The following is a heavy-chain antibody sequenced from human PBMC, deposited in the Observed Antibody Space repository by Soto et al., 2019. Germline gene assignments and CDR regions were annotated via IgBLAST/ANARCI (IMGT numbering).Heavy chain of an antibody. D-gene: IGHD3-9*01. V-gene: IGHV1-24*01. Sequence: ASVKVSCKVSGYTLTELSMHWVRQAPGKGLEWMGGFDPKDGETIYAQKFQGRVTMTEDTSTDTAYMELSSLRSEDTAVYYCATDRDYDILTGYYYRVAFDIWGQGTMVTVSS. CDR2: FDPKDGET. J-gene: IGHJ3*02. CDR1: GYTLTELS. CDR3: ATDRDYDILTGYYYRVAFDI.